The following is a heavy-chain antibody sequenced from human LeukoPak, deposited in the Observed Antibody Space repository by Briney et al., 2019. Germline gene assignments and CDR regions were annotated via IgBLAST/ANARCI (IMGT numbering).Heavy chain of an antibody. CDR3: AKDLAPLYYDSSGYIDY. Sequence: PGGSLRLSCAASGFTFSGYAMSWVRQAPGKGLEWVSAISDSGGSTYYADSVKGRFTISRDNSKNTLYLQMNSLRAEDTAVYYCAKDLAPLYYDSSGYIDYWGQGTLVTVSS. V-gene: IGHV3-23*01. D-gene: IGHD3-22*01. J-gene: IGHJ4*02. CDR1: GFTFSGYA. CDR2: ISDSGGST.